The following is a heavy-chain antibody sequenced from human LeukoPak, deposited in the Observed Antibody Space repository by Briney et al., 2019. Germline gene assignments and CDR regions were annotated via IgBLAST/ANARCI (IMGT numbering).Heavy chain of an antibody. V-gene: IGHV4-30-4*08. CDR3: ARYVRYCSSTSCYSFDY. CDR2: IYYSGST. D-gene: IGHD2-2*01. J-gene: IGHJ4*02. CDR1: GGSISSSSYY. Sequence: SETLSLTCTVSGGSISSSSYYWGWIRQPPGKGLEWIGYIYYSGSTYYNPSLKSRVTISVDTSKNQFSLKLSSVTAADTAVYYCARYVRYCSSTSCYSFDYWGQGTLVTVSS.